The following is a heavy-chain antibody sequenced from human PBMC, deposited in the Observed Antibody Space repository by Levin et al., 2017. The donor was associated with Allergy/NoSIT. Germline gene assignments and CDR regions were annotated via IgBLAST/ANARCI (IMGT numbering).Heavy chain of an antibody. D-gene: IGHD6-13*01. V-gene: IGHV4-59*01. J-gene: IGHJ4*02. CDR1: GGSISSYY. CDR3: AREAGYSSSWYVDY. CDR2: IYHSGST. Sequence: TSETLSLTCTVSGGSISSYYWSWIRQPPGKGLEWIGYIYHSGSTNYNPSLKSRVTISVDTSKNQFSLKLSSVTAADTAVYYCAREAGYSSSWYVDYWGQGTLVTVSS.